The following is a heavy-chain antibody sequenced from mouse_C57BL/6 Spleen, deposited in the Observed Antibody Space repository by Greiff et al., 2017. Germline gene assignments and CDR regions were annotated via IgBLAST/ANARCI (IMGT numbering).Heavy chain of an antibody. J-gene: IGHJ1*03. Sequence: VQRVESGPELVKPGASVKISCKASGYAFSSSWLNWVKQRPGTGLEWIGRFYPGDGDTNYNGTFTGKATLTADKSSSAAYMQLSSLTSEDSAVYFCARDYYGSSYRGYWYFDVWGTGTTVTVSS. CDR2: FYPGDGDT. D-gene: IGHD1-1*01. V-gene: IGHV1-82*01. CDR1: GYAFSSSW. CDR3: ARDYYGSSYRGYWYFDV.